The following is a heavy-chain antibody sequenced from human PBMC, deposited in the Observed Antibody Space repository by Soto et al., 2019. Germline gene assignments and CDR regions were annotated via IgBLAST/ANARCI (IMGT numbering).Heavy chain of an antibody. Sequence: GASVKVSCKASGYTFTSYGISWVRQAPGQGLEWMGWISAYNGNTNYAQKLQGRVTMTTDTSTSTAYMELRSLRSDDTAVYYCARVHWLNYYDSSGYLYYFDYWGQGTLATVSS. CDR1: GYTFTSYG. D-gene: IGHD3-22*01. V-gene: IGHV1-18*01. CDR3: ARVHWLNYYDSSGYLYYFDY. CDR2: ISAYNGNT. J-gene: IGHJ4*02.